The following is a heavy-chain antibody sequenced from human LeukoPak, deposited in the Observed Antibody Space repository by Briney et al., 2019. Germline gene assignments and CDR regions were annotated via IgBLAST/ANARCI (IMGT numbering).Heavy chain of an antibody. J-gene: IGHJ4*02. V-gene: IGHV5-51*01. Sequence: GESLKISCKGSGYSFTSYWIGWVRQMPGKGLEWMGIIYPGDSDTRYSPSFQGQVTISADKSICTAYLQWSSLKASDTAMYYCARGGFYYYGSGSHLDYWGQGTLVTVSS. D-gene: IGHD3-10*01. CDR3: ARGGFYYYGSGSHLDY. CDR1: GYSFTSYW. CDR2: IYPGDSDT.